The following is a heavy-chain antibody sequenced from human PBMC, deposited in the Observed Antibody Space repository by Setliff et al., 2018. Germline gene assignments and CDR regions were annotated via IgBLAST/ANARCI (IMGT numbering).Heavy chain of an antibody. J-gene: IGHJ4*02. V-gene: IGHV4-61*02. CDR2: IHASGSP. CDR1: GGSISSGSYY. Sequence: SETLSLTCTVSGGSISSGSYYWAWIRQPAGKGLEWVGRIHASGSPSYNPSLETRVTISLDTSTNQFSLKLSSVTAADTAVHYCATDRRGNGLMFFDYWGRGIPVTVSS. CDR3: ATDRRGNGLMFFDY. D-gene: IGHD2-8*01.